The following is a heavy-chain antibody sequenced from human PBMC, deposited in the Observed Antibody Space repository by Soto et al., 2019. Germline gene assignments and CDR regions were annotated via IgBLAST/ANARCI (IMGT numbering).Heavy chain of an antibody. Sequence: SETLSLTCAVYGGSLSGYYWSWIRQPPGKGLEWIGEINHSGSTNYNPSLKSRVTISVDTSKNQFSLKLSSVTAADTAVYYCAREGGYGMDVWGQGTTVTVSS. CDR3: AREGGYGMDV. D-gene: IGHD3-16*01. J-gene: IGHJ6*02. CDR2: INHSGST. V-gene: IGHV4-34*01. CDR1: GGSLSGYY.